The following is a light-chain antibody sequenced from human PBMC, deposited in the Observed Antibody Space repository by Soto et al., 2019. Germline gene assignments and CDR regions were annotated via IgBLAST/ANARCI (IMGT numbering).Light chain of an antibody. CDR3: QQSYSTPPWT. J-gene: IGKJ1*01. CDR1: QSIVTY. Sequence: DIQMTQSPSSLSASVGDRVTITCRASQSIVTYLNWYLQIPGKAPKLLIYAASNLQSGVPSRFSGSGSGTDFTLTISSLQPEDFATYFCQQSYSTPPWTFGQGTKVDIK. V-gene: IGKV1-39*01. CDR2: AAS.